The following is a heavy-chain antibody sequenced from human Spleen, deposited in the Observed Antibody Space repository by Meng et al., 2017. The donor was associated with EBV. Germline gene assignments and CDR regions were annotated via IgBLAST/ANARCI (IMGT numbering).Heavy chain of an antibody. CDR3: ATWNNNGWYYGY. D-gene: IGHD6-19*01. CDR1: GGPISTTNY. CDR2: IYHNGIT. Sequence: LREARPGPVKPSGTPSRTLAVLGGPISTTNYWNWVPQPPGKGREWIAEIYHNGITNYNPSLKSRVSISVDTSKNHFSLKVDSVTAADTAVYYCATWNNNGWYYGYWGQGTLVTVSS. J-gene: IGHJ4*01. V-gene: IGHV4-4*02.